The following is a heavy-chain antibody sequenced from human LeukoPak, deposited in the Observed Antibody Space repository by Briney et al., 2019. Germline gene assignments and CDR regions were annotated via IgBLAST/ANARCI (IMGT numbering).Heavy chain of an antibody. CDR2: ISSSSSYI. V-gene: IGHV3-21*04. CDR3: TRPAGGYCSSTSCPGVDY. J-gene: IGHJ4*02. CDR1: GFTFSSYS. D-gene: IGHD2-2*01. Sequence: GGSLRLSCAASGFTFSSYSMNWVRQAPGKGLEWVSSISSSSSYIYYADSVKGRFTISRDDSKNTAYLQMNSLKAEDTAVYYCTRPAGGYCSSTSCPGVDYWGQGTLVTVSS.